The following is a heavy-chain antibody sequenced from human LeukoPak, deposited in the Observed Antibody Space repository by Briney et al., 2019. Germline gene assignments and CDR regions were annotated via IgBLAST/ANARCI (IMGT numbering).Heavy chain of an antibody. CDR1: GFTFSSHW. Sequence: GGSLRLSFAASGFTFSSHWMTWIRQAPGKGLEWVARIKKDVGEKFYVDSVKGRFTISRDNAKNSLYLHMNSLRVEDTAVYYCARGPPYGSRSDYFDYWGQGTLVTVSS. CDR2: IKKDVGEK. D-gene: IGHD3-10*01. J-gene: IGHJ4*02. CDR3: ARGPPYGSRSDYFDY. V-gene: IGHV3-7*01.